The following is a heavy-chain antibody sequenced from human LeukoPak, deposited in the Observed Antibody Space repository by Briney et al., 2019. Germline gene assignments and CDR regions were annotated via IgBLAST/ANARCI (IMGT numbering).Heavy chain of an antibody. D-gene: IGHD2-15*01. V-gene: IGHV3-30*03. J-gene: IGHJ6*03. CDR3: ARHGGGGYYYYYMDV. CDR2: ISYDGSNK. Sequence: GGSLRLSCAASGFTFSSYGMHWVRQAPGKGLEWVAVISYDGSNKYYADSVKGRFTISRDNSNNTLYLQMNSLRAEDTAMYYCARHGGGGYYYYYMDVWGKGTTVTVSS. CDR1: GFTFSSYG.